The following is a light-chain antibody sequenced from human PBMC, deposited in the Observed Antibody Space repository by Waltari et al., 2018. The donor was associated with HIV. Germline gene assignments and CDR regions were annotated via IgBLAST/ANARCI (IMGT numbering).Light chain of an antibody. CDR1: QSVSTY. V-gene: IGKV1-39*01. Sequence: DIQMTQSPSSLSAPVGDRVTITCRASQSVSTYLNWYQYKPGKAPKLLIYAASSLQSGVPSRFSGSGSGTDFTLTISSLQRDDSATYYCQESHSSSLTFGGGTGVEI. J-gene: IGKJ4*01. CDR3: QESHSSSLT. CDR2: AAS.